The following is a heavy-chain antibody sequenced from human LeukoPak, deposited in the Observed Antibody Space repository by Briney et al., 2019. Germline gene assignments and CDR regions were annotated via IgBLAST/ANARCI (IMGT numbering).Heavy chain of an antibody. CDR1: GFTFGSYC. CDR2: IKQDGSEK. V-gene: IGHV3-7*05. CDR3: ARCTTGYIYGSSLDY. D-gene: IGHD5-18*01. Sequence: GGSLRLSCAASGFTFGSYCMSWVRQSPGKGLEWVANIKQDGSEKYYVDSVKGRFTISRDNAKNSLYLQMNSLRAEDTAVYYCARCTTGYIYGSSLDYWGQGTLVTVSS. J-gene: IGHJ4*02.